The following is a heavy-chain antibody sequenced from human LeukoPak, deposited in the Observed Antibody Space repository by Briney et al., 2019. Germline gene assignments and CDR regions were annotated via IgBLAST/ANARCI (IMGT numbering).Heavy chain of an antibody. CDR2: INPNSGDP. J-gene: IGHJ5*02. V-gene: IGHV1-2*02. Sequence: ASVTVSCTASGYTFTGYYIHWVRQAPGQGLEWMGWINPNSGDPHYAQKFQGRVTMTRDTSISTAYMDLNSLISDDTAVYYCARVQYQLLFEGNWFDPWGQGTLVTVSS. CDR1: GYTFTGYY. CDR3: ARVQYQLLFEGNWFDP. D-gene: IGHD2-2*01.